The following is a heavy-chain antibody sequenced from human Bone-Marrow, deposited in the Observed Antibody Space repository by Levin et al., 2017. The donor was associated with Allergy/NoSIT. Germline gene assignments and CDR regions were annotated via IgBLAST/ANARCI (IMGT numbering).Heavy chain of an antibody. CDR2: IIPMPGIT. V-gene: IGHV1-69*04. J-gene: IGHJ3*01. CDR3: ARAFYYDSSGNYRSAFDV. CDR1: GGSFSSYP. D-gene: IGHD3-22*01. Sequence: SVKVSCKASGGSFSSYPINWVRQAPGQGLEWMGRIIPMPGITNYTQNFQERVTITADRSTSTAYMELSSLRSEDTAVYYCARAFYYDSSGNYRSAFDVWGQGTRVTVSS.